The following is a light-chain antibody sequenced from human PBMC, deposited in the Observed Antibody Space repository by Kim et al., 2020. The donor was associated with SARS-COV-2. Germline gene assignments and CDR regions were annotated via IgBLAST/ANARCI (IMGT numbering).Light chain of an antibody. CDR2: EVS. Sequence: QPASISCKSSHILLHSDGKTYLYWYLHKPCQSPQLLIYEVSSRFSGVPDRFTASGSRTDFTLKIRRVEAEDVGVYYCMQGIHLPQTFGQGTKLEI. J-gene: IGKJ2*01. V-gene: IGKV2-29*02. CDR1: HILLHSDGKTY. CDR3: MQGIHLPQT.